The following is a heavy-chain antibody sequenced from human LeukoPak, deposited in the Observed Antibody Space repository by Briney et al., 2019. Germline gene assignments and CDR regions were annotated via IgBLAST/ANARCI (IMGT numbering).Heavy chain of an antibody. J-gene: IGHJ4*02. CDR1: RLSLADYG. Sequence: LAWVADRLSLADYGIGCASQAARDWLEWGSAIHWNRSSTGYADSVKGRFTISRDNAKNSLSLQMNRPRAEDTALYYCARNTRSTENYYGSGSYYSYYFDYWGQGTLVTVSS. CDR3: ARNTRSTENYYGSGSYYSYYFDY. V-gene: IGHV3-20*04. CDR2: IHWNRSST. D-gene: IGHD3-10*01.